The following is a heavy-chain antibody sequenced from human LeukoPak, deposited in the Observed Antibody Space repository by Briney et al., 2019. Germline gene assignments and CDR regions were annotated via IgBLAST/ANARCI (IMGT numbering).Heavy chain of an antibody. J-gene: IGHJ4*02. D-gene: IGHD2-2*01. CDR1: GFTFSSYA. Sequence: GGSLRLSCAASGFTFSSYAMHWVRQAPGKGLEWVAVISYDGSNKYYADSVKGRFTISRDNSKNTLYLQMNSLRAEDTAVYYCARDAPLYCSSTSCSYYFDYWGQGTLVTDSS. CDR3: ARDAPLYCSSTSCSYYFDY. CDR2: ISYDGSNK. V-gene: IGHV3-30*04.